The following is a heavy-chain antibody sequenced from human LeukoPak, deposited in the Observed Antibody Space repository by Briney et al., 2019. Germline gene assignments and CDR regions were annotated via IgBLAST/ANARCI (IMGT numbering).Heavy chain of an antibody. J-gene: IGHJ4*02. Sequence: GGSLRLSCVGSGFTFSSYAMNWVRQAPGKGLEWVSYISGSGSNTYYADSVKGRFTISRDNSKNTLYLQMNSLRAEDTAVYYCAKDQGVYDYVWGSYRYDYYFDYWGQGTLVTVSS. CDR3: AKDQGVYDYVWGSYRYDYYFDY. CDR1: GFTFSSYA. V-gene: IGHV3-23*01. D-gene: IGHD3-16*02. CDR2: ISGSGSNT.